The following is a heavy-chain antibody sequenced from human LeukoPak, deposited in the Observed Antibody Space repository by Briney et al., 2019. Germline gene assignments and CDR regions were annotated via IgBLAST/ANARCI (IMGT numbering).Heavy chain of an antibody. CDR1: GYSFTSYW. V-gene: IGHV5-51*01. Sequence: GESLKISCKGSGYSFTSYWIGWVRQMPGKGLEWMGIIYPGDSDTSYSPSFQGQVTISADKSISTAYLQWSSLKASDTAMYYCARPGLGYCSGGSCYFDYWGQGTLVTVSS. CDR2: IYPGDSDT. CDR3: ARPGLGYCSGGSCYFDY. D-gene: IGHD2-15*01. J-gene: IGHJ4*02.